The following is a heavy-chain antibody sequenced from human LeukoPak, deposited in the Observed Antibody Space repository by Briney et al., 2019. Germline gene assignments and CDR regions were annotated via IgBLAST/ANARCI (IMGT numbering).Heavy chain of an antibody. V-gene: IGHV1-2*02. Sequence: WASVKVSCKASGYTFTGYHMHWVRQAPGQGLEWMGWINPNSGGTNYAQKFQGRVTMTRDTSISTAYMELSRLRSDDTAVYYCARIVGAIYAANAFDIWGQGTMVTVSS. J-gene: IGHJ3*02. CDR1: GYTFTGYH. CDR2: INPNSGGT. CDR3: ARIVGAIYAANAFDI. D-gene: IGHD1-26*01.